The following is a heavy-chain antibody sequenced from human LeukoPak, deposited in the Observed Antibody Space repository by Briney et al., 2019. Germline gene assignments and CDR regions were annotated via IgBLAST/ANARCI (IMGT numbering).Heavy chain of an antibody. CDR1: GYTFTSHY. D-gene: IGHD6-13*01. CDR3: ASALKRGSAGTLIDY. J-gene: IGHJ4*02. V-gene: IGHV1-8*01. Sequence: XSVKVSCKASGYTFTSHYINWVRQATGQGLEWMGWMNPNSGNTGYAQKFQDRVTMTRNTSISTAYMELSSLESEDTAVYYCASALKRGSAGTLIDYWGQGTLVTVSS. CDR2: MNPNSGNT.